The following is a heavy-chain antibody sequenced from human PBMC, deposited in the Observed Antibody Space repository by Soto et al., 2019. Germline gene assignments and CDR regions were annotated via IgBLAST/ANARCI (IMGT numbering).Heavy chain of an antibody. J-gene: IGHJ6*02. CDR1: GGSISRYY. CDR3: ARGIGEVDTAMVKLDV. D-gene: IGHD5-18*01. Sequence: SETLSLTCTVSGGSISRYYWSWIRQPPGKGLEWIGYMYYSGSTNYNPSLKSRVTISVDTSKNQFSLKLSSVTAADTAAYYCARGIGEVDTAMVKLDVWGQGTTVTVSS. CDR2: MYYSGST. V-gene: IGHV4-59*01.